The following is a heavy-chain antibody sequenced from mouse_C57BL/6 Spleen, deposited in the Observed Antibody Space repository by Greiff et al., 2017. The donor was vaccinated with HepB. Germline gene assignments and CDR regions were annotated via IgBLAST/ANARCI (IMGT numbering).Heavy chain of an antibody. CDR2: INPNNGGT. D-gene: IGHD1-1*01. CDR3: ARCYYGSSYYFDY. J-gene: IGHJ2*01. CDR1: GYTFTDYY. V-gene: IGHV1-26*01. Sequence: EVQLQQSGPELVKPGASVKISCKASGYTFTDYYMNWVKQSHGKSLEWIGDINPNNGGTSYNQKFKGKATLTVDKSSSTAYMELRSLTSEDSAVYYWARCYYGSSYYFDYWGQGTTLTVSS.